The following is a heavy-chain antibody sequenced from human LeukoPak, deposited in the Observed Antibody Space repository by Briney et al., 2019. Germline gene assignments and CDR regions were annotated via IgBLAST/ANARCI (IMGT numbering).Heavy chain of an antibody. CDR3: AKDGVYCSSTSCPEGYYFDY. Sequence: GGSLRLSCAASGFTFSSYAMSWVRQAPGKGLEWVSAISGSGGSTYYADSVKGRFTISRDNSKNTLYLQMNSLRAEDTAVYYCAKDGVYCSSTSCPEGYYFDYWGQGTLVTVSS. V-gene: IGHV3-23*01. D-gene: IGHD2-2*01. CDR2: ISGSGGST. CDR1: GFTFSSYA. J-gene: IGHJ4*02.